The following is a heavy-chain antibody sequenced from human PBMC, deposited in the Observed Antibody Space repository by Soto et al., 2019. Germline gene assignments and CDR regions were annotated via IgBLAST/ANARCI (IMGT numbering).Heavy chain of an antibody. Sequence: ASVKVSCKASGYTFTSYYMHWVRQAPGQGLEWMGIINPSGGSTSYARKFQGRVTMTRDTSTSTVYMELSSLRSEDTAVYYCAILEGVYSSSGDYYGMDVWGQGTTVTVSS. CDR2: INPSGGST. D-gene: IGHD1-26*01. V-gene: IGHV1-46*01. CDR1: GYTFTSYY. CDR3: AILEGVYSSSGDYYGMDV. J-gene: IGHJ6*02.